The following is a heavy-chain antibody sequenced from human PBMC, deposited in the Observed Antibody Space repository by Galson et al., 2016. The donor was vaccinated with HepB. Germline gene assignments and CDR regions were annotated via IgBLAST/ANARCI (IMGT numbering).Heavy chain of an antibody. D-gene: IGHD1-26*01. CDR2: ISADASRR. V-gene: IGHV3-23*01. CDR3: AKGGSYYPV. Sequence: SLRLSCAVSGFTLCTSSMSWVRQAPGKGLEWVSTISADASRRYYATSVKGRFTFSRDESKNTLFLQMNSLGVEDTAIYYCAKGGSYYPVWGQGTLVTVSS. J-gene: IGHJ4*02. CDR1: GFTLCTSS.